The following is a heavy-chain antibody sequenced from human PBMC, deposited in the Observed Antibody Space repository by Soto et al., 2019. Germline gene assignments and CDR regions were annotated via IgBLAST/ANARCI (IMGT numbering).Heavy chain of an antibody. D-gene: IGHD1-26*01. CDR2: FDPEDGDT. J-gene: IGHJ4*02. V-gene: IGHV1-24*01. CDR1: GYTLSDLS. CDR3: EAAGGKEGMVVGTTVHS. Sequence: QVQLEQSGAEVKKAGASVKVSCKVSGYTLSDLSVHWVRLTPGRGLEWMGGFDPEDGDTIYAQKFQGRVTMTEDTFTDTAYMELRSLRSEDTAIYHCEAAGGKEGMVVGTTVHSWGQGTLVTVAS.